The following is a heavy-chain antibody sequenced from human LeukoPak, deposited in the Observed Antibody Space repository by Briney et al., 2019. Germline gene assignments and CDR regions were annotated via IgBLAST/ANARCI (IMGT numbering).Heavy chain of an antibody. J-gene: IGHJ4*02. D-gene: IGHD3-9*01. CDR2: INPNSGGT. Sequence: ASVKVSCKASGYTFTGYYMHWGRQAPGQGLEWMGWINPNSGGTNYAQKFQGRVTMTRDTSISTAYMELSRLRSDDTAVYYCARDLGDILTGLSLNWGQGTLVTVSS. CDR1: GYTFTGYY. V-gene: IGHV1-2*02. CDR3: ARDLGDILTGLSLN.